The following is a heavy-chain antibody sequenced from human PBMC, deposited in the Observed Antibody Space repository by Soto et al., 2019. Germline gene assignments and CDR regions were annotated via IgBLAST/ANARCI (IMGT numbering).Heavy chain of an antibody. Sequence: QVQLVQSGAEVKKPGASVKVSCKASGYTFTSYAMNWVRQAPGQRLEWMGWISADNGNTNYSQKLQGRVTITTDTSATTAYMELRSLRSEDTAVYYCARAVRAAGDWGQGTLVTVSS. D-gene: IGHD7-27*01. CDR2: ISADNGNT. CDR3: ARAVRAAGD. V-gene: IGHV1-3*01. J-gene: IGHJ4*02. CDR1: GYTFTSYA.